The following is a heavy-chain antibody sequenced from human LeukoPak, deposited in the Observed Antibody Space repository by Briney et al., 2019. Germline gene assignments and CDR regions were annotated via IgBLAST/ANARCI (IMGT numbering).Heavy chain of an antibody. CDR1: GGTFSSYA. CDR2: IMPIFGTA. J-gene: IGHJ6*04. D-gene: IGHD2-2*01. Sequence: SVKVSCRASGGTFSSYAISWVRQAPGQGLEWMGGIMPIFGTANYAQKFQGRVTITADESTSTAYMELSSLRSEDTAVYYCATAGVPAFTYYYYGMDVWGKGTTVTVSS. CDR3: ATAGVPAFTYYYYGMDV. V-gene: IGHV1-69*13.